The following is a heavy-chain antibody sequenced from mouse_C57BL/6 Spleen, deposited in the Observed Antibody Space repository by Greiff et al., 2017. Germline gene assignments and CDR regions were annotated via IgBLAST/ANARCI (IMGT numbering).Heavy chain of an antibody. CDR2: IDPSDSYT. Sequence: VQLQQPGAELVKPGASVKLSCKASGYTFTSYWMQWVKQRPGQGLEWIGEIDPSDSYTNYNQKFKGKATLTVDTSSSTAYMQLSSLTSEDSAVYYCARGGGSSYHYAMDYWGQGTSVTVSS. D-gene: IGHD1-1*01. V-gene: IGHV1-50*01. CDR1: GYTFTSYW. CDR3: ARGGGSSYHYAMDY. J-gene: IGHJ4*01.